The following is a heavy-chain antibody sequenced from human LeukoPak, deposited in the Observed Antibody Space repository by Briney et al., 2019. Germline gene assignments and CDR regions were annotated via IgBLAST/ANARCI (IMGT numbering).Heavy chain of an antibody. D-gene: IGHD1-20*01. CDR1: GGSISSGGYS. V-gene: IGHV4-30-2*01. Sequence: PSQTLSLTCAVSGGSISSGGYSWSWIRQPPGKGLEWIGYIYHSGSTYYNPSLKSRVTISVDRSKNQFSLKLSSVTAADTAVYYCARGGITGASSYWGQGTLVTVSS. J-gene: IGHJ4*02. CDR3: ARGGITGASSY. CDR2: IYHSGST.